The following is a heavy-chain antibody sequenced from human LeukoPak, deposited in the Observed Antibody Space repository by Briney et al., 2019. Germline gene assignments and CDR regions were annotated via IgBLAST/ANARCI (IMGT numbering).Heavy chain of an antibody. CDR1: GGSISSHY. Sequence: SETLSLTCTVSGGSISSHYWSWIRQPPGKGLEWIGYIYYSGSTNYNHTLKSRVTISVDTSKNQFSLKLSSVIAADTAVYYCARGSGAFYYYYYMDVWGKGTTVTVSS. CDR3: ARGSGAFYYYYYMDV. D-gene: IGHD6-19*01. CDR2: IYYSGST. J-gene: IGHJ6*03. V-gene: IGHV4-59*11.